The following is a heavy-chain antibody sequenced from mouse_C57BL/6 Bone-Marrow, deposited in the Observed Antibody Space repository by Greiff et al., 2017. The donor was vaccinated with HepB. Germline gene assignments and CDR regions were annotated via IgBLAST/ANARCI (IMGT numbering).Heavy chain of an antibody. CDR2: ISNGGGST. D-gene: IGHD1-1*01. V-gene: IGHV5-12*01. J-gene: IGHJ3*01. Sequence: DVMLVESGGGLVQPGGSLKLSCAASGFTFSDYYMYWVRQTPEKRLEWVAYISNGGGSTYYPDTVKSRFTISRDNAKNTLYLQMSRLKSEDTAMYYCARPLGSTVVATPFAYWGQGTLVTVSA. CDR1: GFTFSDYY. CDR3: ARPLGSTVVATPFAY.